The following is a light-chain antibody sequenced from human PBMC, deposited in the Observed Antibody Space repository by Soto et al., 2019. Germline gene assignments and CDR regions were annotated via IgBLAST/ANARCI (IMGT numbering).Light chain of an antibody. J-gene: IGKJ5*01. V-gene: IGKV3-15*01. CDR2: DAS. CDR3: QQYNNWPPIT. CDR1: QSVRSK. Sequence: EIVMTQSPGTLSVSPGERATLSCRASQSVRSKLAWYQQKPGQAPGLLIYDASTRATGIPARFSGSGSGTEFTLTISSLQSEDFAVYYCQQYNNWPPITCGQGTRLEIK.